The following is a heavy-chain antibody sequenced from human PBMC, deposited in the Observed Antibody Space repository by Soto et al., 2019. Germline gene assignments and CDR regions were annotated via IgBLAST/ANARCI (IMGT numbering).Heavy chain of an antibody. V-gene: IGHV3-30*18. D-gene: IGHD3-10*01. CDR1: GFTFSSYG. J-gene: IGHJ6*03. CDR3: AKGILWFGELLYYYYMDV. CDR2: ISYDGSNK. Sequence: PGGSLRLSCAGSGFTFSSYGIHWVRQAPGKGLEWVAVISYDGSNKYYADSVKGRFTISRDNSKNTLYLQMNSLRAEDTAVYYCAKGILWFGELLYYYYMDVWGKGTTVTVSS.